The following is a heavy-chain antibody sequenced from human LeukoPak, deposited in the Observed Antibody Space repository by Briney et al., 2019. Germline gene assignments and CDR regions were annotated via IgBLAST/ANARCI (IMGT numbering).Heavy chain of an antibody. J-gene: IGHJ3*02. V-gene: IGHV3-21*01. CDR2: ISSSSSYI. CDR1: GFTFSSYE. CDR3: ARGDGAVNDAFDI. D-gene: IGHD3-10*01. Sequence: GGSLRLSCAASGFTFSSYEMNWIRQAPGKGLEWVSSISSSSSYIYYAGSVKGRFTISRDNAKNSLYLQMNSLRAEDTAVYYCARGDGAVNDAFDIWGQGTMVTVSS.